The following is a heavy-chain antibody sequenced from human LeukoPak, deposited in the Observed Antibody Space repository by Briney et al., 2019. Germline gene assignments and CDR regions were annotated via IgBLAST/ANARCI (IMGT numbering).Heavy chain of an antibody. D-gene: IGHD2-21*01. CDR1: GYTFTSYD. CDR3: ARDGRINYYSLGINDASDI. J-gene: IGHJ3*02. Sequence: ASVKVSCKASGYTFTSYDINWVRQATGQGLEWMGWMNPNSGNTGYAQKFQGRVTMTRNTSISTAYMELSSLRSEDTAVYYCARDGRINYYSLGINDASDIWGQGTMVTVSS. V-gene: IGHV1-8*01. CDR2: MNPNSGNT.